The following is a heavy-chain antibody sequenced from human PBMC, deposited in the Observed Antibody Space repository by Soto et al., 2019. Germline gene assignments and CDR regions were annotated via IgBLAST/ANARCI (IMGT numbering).Heavy chain of an antibody. J-gene: IGHJ6*02. Sequence: QVQLQESGPGLVKPSQTLSLTCTVSGGPISSGGYYWSWIRQHPGKGLEWIGYIYYSGSTYYNPSLKSRVTISVDTSKNQFSLKLSSVTAADTAVYYCARDQISPDYYGMDVWGQGTTVTVSS. CDR1: GGPISSGGYY. D-gene: IGHD2-15*01. CDR3: ARDQISPDYYGMDV. CDR2: IYYSGST. V-gene: IGHV4-31*03.